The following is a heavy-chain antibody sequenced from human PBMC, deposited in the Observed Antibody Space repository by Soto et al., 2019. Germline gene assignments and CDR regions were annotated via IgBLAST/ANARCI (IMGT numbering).Heavy chain of an antibody. J-gene: IGHJ6*03. Sequence: ASVKVSCKASGYTFTSYYMHWVRQAPGQGLEWMGIINPSGGSTSYAQKFQGRVTMTRDTSTSTVYMELSSLRSEDTAVYYCAITDPRPRFLKDYYMDVWGKGTTVTVSS. CDR2: INPSGGST. CDR3: AITDPRPRFLKDYYMDV. V-gene: IGHV1-46*03. D-gene: IGHD3-3*01. CDR1: GYTFTSYY.